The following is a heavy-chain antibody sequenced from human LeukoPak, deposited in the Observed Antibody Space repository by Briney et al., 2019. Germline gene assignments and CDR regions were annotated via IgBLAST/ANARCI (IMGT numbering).Heavy chain of an antibody. CDR1: GGTFSSYA. CDR3: ARGHDSSGYYYYYYYMDV. Sequence: SVKVSCKASGGTFSSYAISWVRQAPGQGLEWMGGIIPIFGTANYAQKFQGRVTITTDESTSTAYMELSSLRSEDTAVYYCARGHDSSGYYYYYYYMDVWGKGTTVTVSS. D-gene: IGHD3-22*01. V-gene: IGHV1-69*05. CDR2: IIPIFGTA. J-gene: IGHJ6*03.